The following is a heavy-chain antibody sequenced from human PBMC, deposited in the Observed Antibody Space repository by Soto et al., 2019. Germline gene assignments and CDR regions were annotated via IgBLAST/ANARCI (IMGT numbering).Heavy chain of an antibody. V-gene: IGHV3-48*03. D-gene: IGHD6-13*01. J-gene: IGHJ4*02. CDR3: ARGGIH. CDR1: GYPFNSQE. Sequence: EVQLVESGGGWGQPGGSRRLSGVASGYPFNSQERNGIRKTPGKGLEWISSISGSGTTKYADSVKGRFTISRDNAHKSIYLEMTSLRVEDTGVYYCARGGIHWGQGALVTVSS. CDR2: ISGSGTT.